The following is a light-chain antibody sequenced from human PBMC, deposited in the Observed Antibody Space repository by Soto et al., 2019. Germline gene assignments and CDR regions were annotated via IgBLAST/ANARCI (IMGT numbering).Light chain of an antibody. Sequence: ETVMTQSPATLSVSPGERATLSCRASQNVNSNLAWYQQNPGQAPRLLIYDASTRVTGIPARFSGSGSGTEFTLTITSLQSEDFAVYYCQQYNNWPPCTFGQGTMLEIK. J-gene: IGKJ2*02. CDR3: QQYNNWPPCT. CDR1: QNVNSN. CDR2: DAS. V-gene: IGKV3-15*01.